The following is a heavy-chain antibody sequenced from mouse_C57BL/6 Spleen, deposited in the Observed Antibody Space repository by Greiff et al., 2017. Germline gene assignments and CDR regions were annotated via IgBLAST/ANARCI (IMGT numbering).Heavy chain of an antibody. Sequence: QVQLQQPGAELVKPGASVKLSCKASGYTFTSYWMQWVKQRPGKGLEWIGEIDPSDSYTNYNQKFKGKATLTVDTSSSTAYMQLSSLTSEDSAVYYCAREGFAYWGQGTLVTVSA. CDR3: AREGFAY. V-gene: IGHV1-50*01. J-gene: IGHJ3*01. CDR1: GYTFTSYW. CDR2: IDPSDSYT.